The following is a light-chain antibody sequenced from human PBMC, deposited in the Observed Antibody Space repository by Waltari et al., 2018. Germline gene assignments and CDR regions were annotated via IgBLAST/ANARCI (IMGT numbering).Light chain of an antibody. CDR3: LQHYNFPWT. V-gene: IGKV1-6*01. CDR2: AAS. CDR1: KDIRYD. Sequence: AIQMTQYPSSLSASVGNKITINCRASKDIRYDLDWYQHKPGTAPKLLIYAASSSQSGVPARFSGSGSVTEFTLTITSLQPEDFATYYCLQHYNFPWTFGQGTKVAIK. J-gene: IGKJ1*01.